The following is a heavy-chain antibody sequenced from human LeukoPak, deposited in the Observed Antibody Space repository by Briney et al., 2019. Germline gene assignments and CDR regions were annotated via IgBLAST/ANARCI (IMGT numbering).Heavy chain of an antibody. CDR1: GGSISSYY. D-gene: IGHD6-13*01. V-gene: IGHV4-59*01. J-gene: IGHJ6*03. CDR2: IYYSGST. CDR3: ARGYLYFYMDV. Sequence: SETLSLTCTVSGGSISSYYWSWIRQPPGKGLEWIGYIYYSGSTNYNPSPKSRVTISVDTSKNQFSLKLSSVTAADSAVYYCARGYLYFYMDVWGKGTTVTVSS.